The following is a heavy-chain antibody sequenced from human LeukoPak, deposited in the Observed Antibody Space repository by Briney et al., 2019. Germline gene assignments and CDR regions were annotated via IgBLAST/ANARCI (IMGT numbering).Heavy chain of an antibody. D-gene: IGHD3-3*01. Sequence: SETLSLTCTVSGGSISSYCWSWIRQPAGKGLEWIGRIYTSGSTNYNPSLKSRVTMSVDTSKNQFSLKLSSVTAADTAVYYCARDYDFWSGPGGRYYYYYYYMDVWGKGTTVTVSS. CDR1: GGSISSYC. CDR3: ARDYDFWSGPGGRYYYYYYYMDV. J-gene: IGHJ6*03. CDR2: IYTSGST. V-gene: IGHV4-4*07.